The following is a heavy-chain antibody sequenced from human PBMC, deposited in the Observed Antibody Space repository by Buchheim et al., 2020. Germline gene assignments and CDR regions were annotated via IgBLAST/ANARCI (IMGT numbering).Heavy chain of an antibody. CDR3: ASVRCSGGSCYPNFDY. CDR1: GGSTSSGDYY. D-gene: IGHD2-15*01. CDR2: IYYSGST. J-gene: IGHJ4*02. V-gene: IGHV4-30-4*01. Sequence: QVQLQESGPGLVKPSQTLSLTCTVPGGSTSSGDYYWSWIRQPPGKGLEWIGYIYYSGSTYYNPSLKSRVTISVDTSKNQFSLKLSSVTAADTAVYYCASVRCSGGSCYPNFDYWGQGTL.